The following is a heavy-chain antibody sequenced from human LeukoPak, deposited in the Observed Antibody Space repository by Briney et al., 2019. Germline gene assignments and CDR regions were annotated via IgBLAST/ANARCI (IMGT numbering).Heavy chain of an antibody. CDR2: ISGSGGST. D-gene: IGHD3-22*01. CDR3: ASSPGDNWPPGYYDSSGYYFDY. Sequence: GGSLRLSCAASGFTFSSYAMSWVRQAPGKGLEWVSAISGSGGSTYYADSVKGRFTISRDNSKNTLYLQMNSLRAEDTAVYYCASSPGDNWPPGYYDSSGYYFDYWGQGTLVTVSS. CDR1: GFTFSSYA. V-gene: IGHV3-23*01. J-gene: IGHJ4*02.